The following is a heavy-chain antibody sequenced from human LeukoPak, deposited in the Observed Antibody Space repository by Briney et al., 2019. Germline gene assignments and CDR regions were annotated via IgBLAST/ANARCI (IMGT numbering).Heavy chain of an antibody. CDR3: ARGGAYYYDSSGYYFDY. V-gene: IGHV3-30*02. CDR1: GFTFKTYG. J-gene: IGHJ4*02. D-gene: IGHD3-22*01. CDR2: MWYDGSNK. Sequence: PGGSLRLSCAAAGFTFKTYGMDWLGQAPGKGPEWVAIMWYDGSNKYYADSVKGRFTISRDNSKNTLYLQMNSLRAEDTAVYYCARGGAYYYDSSGYYFDYWGQGTLVTVSS.